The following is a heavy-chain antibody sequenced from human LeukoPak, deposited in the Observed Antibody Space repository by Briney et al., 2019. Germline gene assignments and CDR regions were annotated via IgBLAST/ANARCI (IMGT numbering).Heavy chain of an antibody. CDR2: IKSKTDGGTT. Sequence: GGSLRLSCAASGFTFSNAWMSWVRQAPGKGLEWVGRIKSKTDGGTTDYAAPVKGRFTISRDDSKNTLYLQMNSLKTEDTAVYYCTTRAGYYRSFDYWGQGSLVIVTS. V-gene: IGHV3-15*01. J-gene: IGHJ4*02. D-gene: IGHD3-22*01. CDR3: TTRAGYYRSFDY. CDR1: GFTFSNAW.